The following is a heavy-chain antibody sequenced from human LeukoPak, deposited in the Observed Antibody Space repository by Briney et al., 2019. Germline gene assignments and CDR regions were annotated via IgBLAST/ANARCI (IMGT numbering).Heavy chain of an antibody. V-gene: IGHV3-48*03. D-gene: IGHD5-12*01. J-gene: IGHJ4*02. Sequence: GGSLRLSCAASGFTFSSYEMNWVRQAPGKGLEWVSYISSSGSSILYADSVKGRFTISRDNAKNTLYLQMNSLRADDTAVYYCSGYSKRWDWGQGTLVTVSS. CDR1: GFTFSSYE. CDR2: ISSSGSSI. CDR3: SGYSKRWD.